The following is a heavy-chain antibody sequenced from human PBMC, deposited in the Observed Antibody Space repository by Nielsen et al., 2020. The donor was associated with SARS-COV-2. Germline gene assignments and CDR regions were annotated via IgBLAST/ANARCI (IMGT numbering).Heavy chain of an antibody. CDR3: ARVASGWYDYYYYYYMDV. CDR2: INPNSGDT. V-gene: IGHV1-2*04. D-gene: IGHD6-19*01. J-gene: IGHJ6*03. Sequence: WVRQAPGQGLEWMGWINPNSGDTSYSQKFQGWVTMTRDTSISTAYMELSRLRSDDTAVYYCARVASGWYDYYYYYYMDVWGKGTTVTVSS.